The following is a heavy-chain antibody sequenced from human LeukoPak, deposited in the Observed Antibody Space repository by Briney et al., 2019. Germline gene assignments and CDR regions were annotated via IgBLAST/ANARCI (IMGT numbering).Heavy chain of an antibody. V-gene: IGHV3-11*03. J-gene: IGHJ4*02. Sequence: GGSLRLSCGVSGIAFSDYYMNWIRQAPGKGLEWISYISSSSSYTDYADSVKGRFTISRDNAKSALYLQLNSLRLEDTAVYYCAAGTAADFWGQGTLVTVSS. CDR3: AAGTAADF. CDR2: ISSSSSYT. CDR1: GIAFSDYY. D-gene: IGHD6-13*01.